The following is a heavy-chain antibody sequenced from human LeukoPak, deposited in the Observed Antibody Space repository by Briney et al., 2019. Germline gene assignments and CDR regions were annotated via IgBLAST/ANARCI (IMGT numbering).Heavy chain of an antibody. CDR2: ISSSSSTI. CDR3: ARDAY. J-gene: IGHJ4*02. Sequence: GGSRRLSCAASGFTFSSYRITWVRQAPGKGLEWVSYISSSSSTIYYADSVKGRFTISRDNAKNSLYLQMNSLRAEDTAVYYCARDAYWGQGTLVTVSS. V-gene: IGHV3-48*01. CDR1: GFTFSSYR.